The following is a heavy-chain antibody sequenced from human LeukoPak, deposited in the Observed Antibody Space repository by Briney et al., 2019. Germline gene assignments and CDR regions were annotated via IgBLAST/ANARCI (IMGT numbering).Heavy chain of an antibody. J-gene: IGHJ5*02. Sequence: SETLSLTCTVSGGSISTYYWSWIRQPPGKGLEWIGYIYHSGSTNYNPSLKSRVTISVDTSQNQFSLKLSSVTAADTAVYFCARVILTGYYIHNWFDPWGQGTLVTVSS. V-gene: IGHV4-59*01. CDR1: GGSISTYY. CDR2: IYHSGST. D-gene: IGHD3-9*01. CDR3: ARVILTGYYIHNWFDP.